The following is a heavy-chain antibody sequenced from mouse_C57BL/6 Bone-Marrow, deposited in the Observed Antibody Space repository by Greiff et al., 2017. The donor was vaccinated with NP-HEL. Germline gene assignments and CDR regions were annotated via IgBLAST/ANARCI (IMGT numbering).Heavy chain of an antibody. V-gene: IGHV1-26*01. CDR3: ANPAEATAWFAY. Sequence: VQLQQSGPELVKPGASVKISCKASGYTFTDYYMNWVKQSHGKSLEWIGDINPNNGGTSYNQKFKGKATLTVDKSSSTAYMELRSLTSEDYAVYYCANPAEATAWFAYWGQGTLVTVSA. J-gene: IGHJ3*01. CDR1: GYTFTDYY. CDR2: INPNNGGT. D-gene: IGHD3-2*02.